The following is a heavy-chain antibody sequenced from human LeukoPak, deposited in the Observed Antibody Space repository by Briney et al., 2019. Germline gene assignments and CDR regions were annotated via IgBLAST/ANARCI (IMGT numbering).Heavy chain of an antibody. Sequence: PGGSLRLSCAASGFTFSSYAMSWVRQAPGKGLEWVSAISGSGGSTYYADSVKGRFTISRDNSKNTLYLQINSLRAEDTAVYYCSKAIFFGEFIYWYFDLWGRGTLVTVSS. CDR1: GFTFSSYA. D-gene: IGHD3-10*01. CDR2: ISGSGGST. CDR3: SKAIFFGEFIYWYFDL. V-gene: IGHV3-23*01. J-gene: IGHJ2*01.